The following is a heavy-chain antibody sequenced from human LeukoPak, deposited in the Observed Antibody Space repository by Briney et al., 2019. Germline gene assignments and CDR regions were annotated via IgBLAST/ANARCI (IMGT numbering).Heavy chain of an antibody. CDR2: IKQDGSEK. V-gene: IGHV3-7*01. Sequence: GGSLRLSCAASGFTFSGYWMSWVRQAPGKGLEWVANIKQDGSEKYYVDSVKGRFTISRDNAKNSLYLQMNSLRAEDTAVYYCARAITGTTNFDYWGQGTLVTVSS. D-gene: IGHD1-7*01. CDR3: ARAITGTTNFDY. J-gene: IGHJ4*02. CDR1: GFTFSGYW.